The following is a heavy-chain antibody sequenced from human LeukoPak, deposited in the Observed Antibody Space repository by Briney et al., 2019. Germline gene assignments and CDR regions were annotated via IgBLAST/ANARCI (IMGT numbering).Heavy chain of an antibody. J-gene: IGHJ4*02. V-gene: IGHV3-15*01. CDR3: TTDYLFDIVDDY. Sequence: GGSLGIPSQAPGFTFSNAWFSWVPQAPGVGRMWLGRIKTKAEGGPTDYAAPVKGRFTISRDDSKNTLYLQMNSLKTEDTAVYYCTTDYLFDIVDDYWGQGTLVTVSS. CDR1: GFTFSNAW. CDR2: IKTKAEGGPT. D-gene: IGHD2-15*01.